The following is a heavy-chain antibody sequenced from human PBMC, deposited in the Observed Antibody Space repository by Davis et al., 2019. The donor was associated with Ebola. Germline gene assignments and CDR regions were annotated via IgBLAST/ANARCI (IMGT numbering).Heavy chain of an antibody. D-gene: IGHD2-15*01. J-gene: IGHJ4*02. Sequence: AASVKVSCTASGYTFTGYYIHWVRQAPGQGLEWMGWINPNSGDTKYSQKFQGWVTMTRDTPISTAYMELNRLTSDDTAVYYCARDRVCSGATCYAYFDFWGQGTLVTVSS. CDR1: GYTFTGYY. V-gene: IGHV1-2*04. CDR2: INPNSGDT. CDR3: ARDRVCSGATCYAYFDF.